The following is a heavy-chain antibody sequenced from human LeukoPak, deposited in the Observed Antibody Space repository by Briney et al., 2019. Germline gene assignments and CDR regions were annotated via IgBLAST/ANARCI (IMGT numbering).Heavy chain of an antibody. Sequence: ASVKVSCKASGYIFTCYGISWVRQAPGQGLEWMGWISAYNGNTNYAQKLQGRVTMTTKTSTSTAYMELRSLRSDDTAVYYCARGVVGEYCSSTSCYSLPYAFDIWGQGTMVTVSS. CDR2: ISAYNGNT. V-gene: IGHV1-18*01. CDR3: ARGVVGEYCSSTSCYSLPYAFDI. D-gene: IGHD2-2*01. J-gene: IGHJ3*02. CDR1: GYIFTCYG.